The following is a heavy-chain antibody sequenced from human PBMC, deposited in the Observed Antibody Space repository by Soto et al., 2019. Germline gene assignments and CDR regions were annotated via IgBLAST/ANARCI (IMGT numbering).Heavy chain of an antibody. CDR3: ARVWGYCSGGSCYSWTLDPFEI. J-gene: IGHJ3*02. Sequence: SVKVSCKASGGTFSSYAISWVRQAPGQGLEWMGGIIPIFGTANYAQKFQGRVTITADESTSTAYMELSSLRSEDTAVYYCARVWGYCSGGSCYSWTLDPFEIWGQGKMVSV. V-gene: IGHV1-69*13. D-gene: IGHD2-15*01. CDR2: IIPIFGTA. CDR1: GGTFSSYA.